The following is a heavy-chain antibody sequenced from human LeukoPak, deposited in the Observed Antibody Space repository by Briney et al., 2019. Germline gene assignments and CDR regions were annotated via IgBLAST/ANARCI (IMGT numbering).Heavy chain of an antibody. Sequence: PGGSLRLSCAASGFTFDDYAMHWVRQAPGKGLEWVSGISWNSGSIEYADSVKGRFTISRDNSKNTLVLQMNSLRAEDTAVYYCAKSSYYDSSGYYREYYFDYWGQGTLVTVSS. V-gene: IGHV3-9*01. CDR1: GFTFDDYA. CDR2: ISWNSGSI. D-gene: IGHD3-22*01. CDR3: AKSSYYDSSGYYREYYFDY. J-gene: IGHJ4*02.